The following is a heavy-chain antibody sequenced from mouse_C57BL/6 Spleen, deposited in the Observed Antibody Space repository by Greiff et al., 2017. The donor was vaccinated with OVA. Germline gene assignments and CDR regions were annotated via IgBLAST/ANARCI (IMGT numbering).Heavy chain of an antibody. J-gene: IGHJ2*01. Sequence: EVKLEESGGDLVKPGGSLKLSCAASGFTFSSYGMSWVRQTPDKRLEWVATISSGGSYTYYPDSVKGRFTISRDNAKNTLYLQMSSLKSEDTAMYYCARHGGGTSYFDYWGQGTTLTVSS. CDR2: ISSGGSYT. CDR1: GFTFSSYG. D-gene: IGHD4-1*01. CDR3: ARHGGGTSYFDY. V-gene: IGHV5-6*02.